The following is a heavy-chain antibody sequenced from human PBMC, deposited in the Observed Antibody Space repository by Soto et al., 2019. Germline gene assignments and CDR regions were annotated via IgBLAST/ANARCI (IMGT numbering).Heavy chain of an antibody. CDR3: ARDDSYYYGSGSYYNPYYYGMDV. V-gene: IGHV3-30-3*01. Sequence: GGSLRLSCAASGFTFSSYAMHWVRQAPGKGLEWVAVISYDGSNKYYADSVKGRFTISRDNSKNTLYLQMNSLRAEDTAVYYCARDDSYYYGSGSYYNPYYYGMDVWGQGTTVTVSS. CDR2: ISYDGSNK. J-gene: IGHJ6*02. CDR1: GFTFSSYA. D-gene: IGHD3-10*01.